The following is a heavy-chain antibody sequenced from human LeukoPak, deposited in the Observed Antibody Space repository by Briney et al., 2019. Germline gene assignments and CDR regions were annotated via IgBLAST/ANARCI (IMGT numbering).Heavy chain of an antibody. Sequence: GGSLRLSCAAAGFPFEKYNMNWVRQAPGKGLDWVSYISTGGDTIHYADSVKGRFTISRDNSKNTLYLQMNSLRAEDTAVYYCAKISRGEFRNAFDIWGQGTMVTVSS. D-gene: IGHD3-10*01. CDR2: ISTGGDTI. CDR1: GFPFEKYN. J-gene: IGHJ3*02. CDR3: AKISRGEFRNAFDI. V-gene: IGHV3-48*01.